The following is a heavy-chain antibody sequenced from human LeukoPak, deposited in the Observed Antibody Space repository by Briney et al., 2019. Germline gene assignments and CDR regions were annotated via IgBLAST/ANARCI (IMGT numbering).Heavy chain of an antibody. J-gene: IGHJ4*02. CDR2: IIPILGIA. D-gene: IGHD6-19*01. V-gene: IGHV1-69*04. CDR1: GGTFSSYA. CDR3: ARDLRAVAGTTDY. Sequence: GASVKVSCKASGGTFSSYAISWVRQAPGQGLEWMGRIIPILGIANYAQKFQGRVTITADKSTSTAYMELSSLRSEDTAVYYCARDLRAVAGTTDYWGQGTLVTVSP.